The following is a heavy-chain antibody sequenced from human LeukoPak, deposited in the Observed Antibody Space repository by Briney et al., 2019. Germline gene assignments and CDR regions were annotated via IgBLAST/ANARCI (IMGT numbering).Heavy chain of an antibody. D-gene: IGHD2-2*01. CDR3: AGDPGSFYQQAPENWFGP. J-gene: IGHJ5*02. V-gene: IGHV1-69*04. CDR1: GGTFSSYA. CDR2: IIPILGIA. Sequence: SVKVSCKASGGTFSSYAISWVRQAPGQGLEWMGRIIPILGIANYAQKFQGRVTITADKSTSTAYMELSSLRSEDTAVYYCAGDPGSFYQQAPENWFGPWGQGTLVTVSS.